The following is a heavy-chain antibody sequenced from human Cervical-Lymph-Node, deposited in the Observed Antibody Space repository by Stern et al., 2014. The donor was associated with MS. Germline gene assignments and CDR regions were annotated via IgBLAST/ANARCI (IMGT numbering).Heavy chain of an antibody. CDR1: GFTFSSYA. J-gene: IGHJ4*02. D-gene: IGHD3-16*01. V-gene: IGHV3-30*01. CDR2: ISYDGSNK. Sequence: VQLEESGGGVVQPGRSLRLSCAASGFTFSSYAMHWVRQAPGKGLEWVAVISYDGSNKYYADSVKGRFTISRDNSKNTLYLQMNSLRAEDTAVYYCARDDLTYYFDYWGQGTLVTVSS. CDR3: ARDDLTYYFDY.